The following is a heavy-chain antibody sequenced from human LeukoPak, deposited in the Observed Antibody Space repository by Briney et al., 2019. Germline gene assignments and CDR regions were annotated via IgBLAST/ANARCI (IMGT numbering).Heavy chain of an antibody. D-gene: IGHD4-17*01. Sequence: ASVKVSCKASGYTFISYAMNWVRQAPGQGLEWMGWINTNTGNPTYAQGFTGRFVFSLDTSVSTAYLQISSLKAEDTAVYYCAATPNDYAWRFDYWGQGTLVTVSS. CDR2: INTNTGNP. CDR3: AATPNDYAWRFDY. J-gene: IGHJ4*02. CDR1: GYTFISYA. V-gene: IGHV7-4-1*02.